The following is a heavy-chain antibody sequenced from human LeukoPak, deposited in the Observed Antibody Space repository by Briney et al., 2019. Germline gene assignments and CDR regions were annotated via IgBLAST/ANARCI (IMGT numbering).Heavy chain of an antibody. V-gene: IGHV3-23*01. Sequence: GGSLRLSCAASGFTFSSYAMSWVRQAPGKGLEWVSAISGSGGSTYYADSVKGRFTISRDNSKDTLYLQMNSLRAEDTAVYYCAKDRGSSGYYEGFWFDPWGQGTLVTVSS. CDR3: AKDRGSSGYYEGFWFDP. J-gene: IGHJ5*02. D-gene: IGHD3-22*01. CDR2: ISGSGGST. CDR1: GFTFSSYA.